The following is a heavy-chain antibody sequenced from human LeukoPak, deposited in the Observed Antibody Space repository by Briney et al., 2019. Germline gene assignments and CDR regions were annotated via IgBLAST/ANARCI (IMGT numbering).Heavy chain of an antibody. CDR2: IYYSGST. Sequence: SETLSLTCTVPGGSISSSSYYWGWIRQPPGKGLEWIGSIYYSGSTYYNPSLKSRVTISVDTSKNQFSLRLTSVTAADTAVYYCARRIYDSSGYYYDGSAGGRRFDYWGQGTLVTVSS. CDR3: ARRIYDSSGYYYDGSAGGRRFDY. D-gene: IGHD3-22*01. V-gene: IGHV4-39*07. CDR1: GGSISSSSYY. J-gene: IGHJ4*02.